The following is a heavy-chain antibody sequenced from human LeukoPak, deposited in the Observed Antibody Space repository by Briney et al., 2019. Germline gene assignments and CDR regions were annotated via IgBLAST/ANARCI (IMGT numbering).Heavy chain of an antibody. CDR1: GGSISSYY. D-gene: IGHD6-13*01. CDR3: ARASSSWYPFEY. J-gene: IGHJ4*02. CDR2: IYYSGST. Sequence: PSETLSLTCTGSGGSISSYYWSWIRQPPGKGLEWIGYIYYSGSTNYNPSLKSRVTISVDTSKNQFSLKLSSVTAADTAVYYCARASSSWYPFEYWGQGTLVTASS. V-gene: IGHV4-59*01.